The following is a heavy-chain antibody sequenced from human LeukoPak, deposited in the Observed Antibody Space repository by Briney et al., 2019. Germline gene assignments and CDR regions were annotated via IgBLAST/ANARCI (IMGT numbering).Heavy chain of an antibody. J-gene: IGHJ4*02. CDR1: GFTFDGYA. D-gene: IGHD6-13*01. V-gene: IGHV3-9*01. CDR3: AKTIAAAGTFDY. CDR2: ISWNSGSM. Sequence: PGGSLRLSCAASGFTFDGYAMHWVRQAPGKGLEWVSGISWNSGSMGYADSVKGRFTISRDNAKNSLYLQMNSLRAEDTALYYCAKTIAAAGTFDYWGQGTLVTVSS.